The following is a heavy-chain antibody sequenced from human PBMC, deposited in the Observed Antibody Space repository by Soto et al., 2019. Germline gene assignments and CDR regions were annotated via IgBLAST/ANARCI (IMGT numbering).Heavy chain of an antibody. CDR2: MNPNSGNT. V-gene: IGHV1-8*01. CDR1: GYTFTSYD. Sequence: ASVKVSCKASGYTFTSYDINWVRQATGQGLEWIGWMNPNSGNTGYAQKFQGRVTMTRNTSISTAYMELSSLRSEDTAVYYCARGPTRGRVITIFGVVKDRGGYNLFVPWGQGTLVTVSS. J-gene: IGHJ5*02. CDR3: ARGPTRGRVITIFGVVKDRGGYNLFVP. D-gene: IGHD3-3*01.